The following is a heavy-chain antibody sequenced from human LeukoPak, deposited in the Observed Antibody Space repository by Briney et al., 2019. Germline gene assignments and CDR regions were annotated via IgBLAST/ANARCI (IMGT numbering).Heavy chain of an antibody. CDR3: ARQVVRGRLLDY. CDR2: ISSSSSYI. D-gene: IGHD3-10*01. Sequence: PGGSLRLSCAASGFTFSSYSMNWVRQAPGKGLEWVSSISSSSSYIYYADSVKGRFTISRDNAKNSLYLQVNSLRAEDTAVYYCARQVVRGRLLDYWGQGTLVTVSS. CDR1: GFTFSSYS. J-gene: IGHJ4*02. V-gene: IGHV3-21*01.